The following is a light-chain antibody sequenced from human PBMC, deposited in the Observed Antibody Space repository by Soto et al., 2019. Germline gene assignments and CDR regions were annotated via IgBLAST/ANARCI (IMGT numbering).Light chain of an antibody. CDR2: GAS. J-gene: IGKJ1*01. Sequence: EIVITQSPATLSVSVGERATLACRASQSVSSNLAWYQQKPGQAPRLLIYGASTRATGIPARFSGSGSGTEFTLTISSLQSEDFAVYYCQQYNNWTFGQGTKVGIK. CDR3: QQYNNWT. V-gene: IGKV3-15*01. CDR1: QSVSSN.